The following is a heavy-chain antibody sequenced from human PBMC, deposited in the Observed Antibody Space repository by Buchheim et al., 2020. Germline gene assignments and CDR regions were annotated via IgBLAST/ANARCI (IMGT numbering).Heavy chain of an antibody. Sequence: QVQLVQSGAEVKKPGSSVKVSCKASGGTFSSYAISWVRQAPGQGLEWMGRIIPILGIANYAQKFQGRVTITADKSTSKAYMELSSLRSEDTAVYYCARGRADIVVVVAAKGDWFDPWGQGTL. D-gene: IGHD2-15*01. CDR1: GGTFSSYA. CDR2: IIPILGIA. J-gene: IGHJ5*02. CDR3: ARGRADIVVVVAAKGDWFDP. V-gene: IGHV1-69*04.